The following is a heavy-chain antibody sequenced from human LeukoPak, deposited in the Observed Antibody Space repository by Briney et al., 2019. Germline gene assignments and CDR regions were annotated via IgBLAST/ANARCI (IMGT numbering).Heavy chain of an antibody. Sequence: GGSLRLSCAASGFTLSTYSMNWVRQAPGKGLEWVSYISSSRSTMYYADSVKGRFTISRDNAKNSLYLQMNSLRAEDSAVYYCARGQQQLVLWGQGTLVTVSS. J-gene: IGHJ4*02. CDR1: GFTLSTYS. V-gene: IGHV3-48*04. CDR3: ARGQQQLVL. D-gene: IGHD6-13*01. CDR2: ISSSRSTM.